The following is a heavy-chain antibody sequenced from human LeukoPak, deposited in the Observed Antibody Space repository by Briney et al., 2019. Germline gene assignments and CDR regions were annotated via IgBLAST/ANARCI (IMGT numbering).Heavy chain of an antibody. CDR1: GYTFTSYY. CDR2: INPSGGST. D-gene: IGHD6-13*01. J-gene: IGHJ4*02. V-gene: IGHV1-46*01. CDR3: ARDPGGIAAAGTTFDY. Sequence: GASVKVSCKASGYTFTSYYMHWVRPAPGQGLEWMGIINPSGGSTSYAQKFQGRVTMTRDTSTSTVYMELSSLRSEDTAVYYCARDPGGIAAAGTTFDYWGQGTLVTVSS.